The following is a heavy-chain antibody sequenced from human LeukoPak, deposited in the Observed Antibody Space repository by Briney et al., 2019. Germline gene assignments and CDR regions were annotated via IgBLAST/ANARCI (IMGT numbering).Heavy chain of an antibody. CDR2: ISYDGSNK. CDR1: GFTFSSYA. CDR3: AKDKRLFTPDAFDI. D-gene: IGHD3-22*01. J-gene: IGHJ3*02. V-gene: IGHV3-30-3*01. Sequence: GGSLRLSCAASGFTFSSYAMHWVRQAPGKGLEWVAVISYDGSNKYYADSVKGRFTISRDNSKNTLYLQMNSLRAEDTAVYYCAKDKRLFTPDAFDIWGQGTMVTVSS.